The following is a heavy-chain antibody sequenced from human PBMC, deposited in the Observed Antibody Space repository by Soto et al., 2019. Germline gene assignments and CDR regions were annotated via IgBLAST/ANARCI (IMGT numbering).Heavy chain of an antibody. D-gene: IGHD3-22*01. CDR1: GGSVSSGSYY. CDR3: ATQKETYYYDSSAVGGDFDY. J-gene: IGHJ4*02. V-gene: IGHV4-61*01. Sequence: QVQLQESGPGLVKPSETLSLTCTVSGGSVSSGSYYWSWIRQPPGKGLEWIGYIYYSGSTNYNPSLKSRVTISVDTSKNQFSLKLSSVTAADTAVYYCATQKETYYYDSSAVGGDFDYWGQGTLVTVSS. CDR2: IYYSGST.